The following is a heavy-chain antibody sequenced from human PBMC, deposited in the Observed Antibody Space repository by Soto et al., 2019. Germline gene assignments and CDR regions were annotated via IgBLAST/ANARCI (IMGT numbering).Heavy chain of an antibody. V-gene: IGHV1-3*01. CDR2: INVGDDKT. CDR3: ARAKYDYIWGSYHPFDQ. Sequence: QVHLVQFGAEVKKPGASVRLSCKVSGKSFDNFAVHWVRQTPGQRPEWMGRINVGDDKTKYSEKFQGRVIVSYDTSATTAYMELRALSSEDTAVYYCARAKYDYIWGSYHPFDQWAQGAQVTVAS. D-gene: IGHD3-16*02. CDR1: GKSFDNFA. J-gene: IGHJ4*02.